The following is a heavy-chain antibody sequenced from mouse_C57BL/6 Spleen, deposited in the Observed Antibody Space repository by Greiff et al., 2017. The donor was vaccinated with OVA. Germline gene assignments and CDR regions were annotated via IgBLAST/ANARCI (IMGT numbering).Heavy chain of an antibody. V-gene: IGHV6-3*01. D-gene: IGHD1-1*01. J-gene: IGHJ2*01. CDR2: IRLKSDNYAT. CDR1: GFTFSNYW. Sequence: EVQLQQSGGGLVQPGGSMKLSCVASGFTFSNYWMNWVRQSPEKGLEWVAQIRLKSDNYATHYAESVKGRFTISRDDSKSSVYLQMNNLRAEDTGIYYCTAYYYGSRRYFDYWGQGTTLTVSS. CDR3: TAYYYGSRRYFDY.